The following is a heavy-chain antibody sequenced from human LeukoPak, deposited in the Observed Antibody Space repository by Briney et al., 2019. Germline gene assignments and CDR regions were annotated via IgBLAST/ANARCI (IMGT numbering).Heavy chain of an antibody. J-gene: IGHJ4*02. CDR2: IIPIFGTA. Sequence: SVKVSCKASGGTFSSYAISWVRQAPGQGLEWMGGIIPIFGTANYAQKFQGRVTITADESTGTAYMELSSLRSEDTAVYYCAREGLAAAAGKFDYWGQGTLVTVSS. CDR1: GGTFSSYA. CDR3: AREGLAAAAGKFDY. D-gene: IGHD6-13*01. V-gene: IGHV1-69*13.